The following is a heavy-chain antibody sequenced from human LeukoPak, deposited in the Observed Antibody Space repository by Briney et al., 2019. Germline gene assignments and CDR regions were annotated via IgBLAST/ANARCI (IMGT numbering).Heavy chain of an antibody. CDR2: ISGSGGST. V-gene: IGHV3-23*01. CDR3: ARGDWRGARGGLSAFDI. Sequence: PGGSLRLSCAASGFTFSSYAMSWVRQAPGKGLEWVSAISGSGGSTYYADSVKGRFTISRDNAKNSLYLQMNSLRAEDTAVYYCARGDWRGARGGLSAFDIWGQGTMVTVSS. CDR1: GFTFSSYA. J-gene: IGHJ3*02. D-gene: IGHD1-26*01.